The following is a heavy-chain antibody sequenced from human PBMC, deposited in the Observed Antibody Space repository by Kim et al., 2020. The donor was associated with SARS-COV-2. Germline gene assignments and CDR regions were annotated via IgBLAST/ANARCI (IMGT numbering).Heavy chain of an antibody. D-gene: IGHD1-1*01. CDR2: FDPEDGET. CDR3: ATAPPYWNEGLGGWWFDP. J-gene: IGHJ5*02. CDR1: GYTLTELS. Sequence: ASVKVSCKVSGYTLTELSMHWVRQAPGKGLEWMGGFDPEDGETIYAQKFQGRVTMTEDTSTDTAYMELSSLRSEDTAVYYCATAPPYWNEGLGGWWFDPWGQGTLVTVSS. V-gene: IGHV1-24*01.